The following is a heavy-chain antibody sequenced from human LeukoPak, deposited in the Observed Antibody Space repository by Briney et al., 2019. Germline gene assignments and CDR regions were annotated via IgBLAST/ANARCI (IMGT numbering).Heavy chain of an antibody. CDR2: VNLQGST. D-gene: IGHD3-22*01. CDR3: AKGGYYDKEAFDI. Sequence: SETLSLTCGVSGGSITSTNYWTWVRQPPGKGLEWIGEVNLQGSTNYNPSLMGRVAISVDMSENHISLQLTSVTAADTAVYYCAKGGYYDKEAFDIWDQGTMVTVSS. CDR1: GGSITSTNY. V-gene: IGHV4-4*02. J-gene: IGHJ3*02.